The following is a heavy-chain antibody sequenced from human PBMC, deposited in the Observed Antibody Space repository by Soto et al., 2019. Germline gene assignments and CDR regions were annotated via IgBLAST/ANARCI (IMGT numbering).Heavy chain of an antibody. CDR2: IYPGDSDT. CDR1: GYSFTSYW. J-gene: IGHJ4*02. D-gene: IGHD2-2*02. V-gene: IGHV5-51*01. CDR3: ARATAAIRGSYYFDY. Sequence: GESLKISCKGSGYSFTSYWIGWVRQMPGKGLEWMGIIYPGDSDTRYSPYFQGQVNISADKSISTAYLQWSSLKASDTAMYYCARATAAIRGSYYFDYWGQGTLVTVSS.